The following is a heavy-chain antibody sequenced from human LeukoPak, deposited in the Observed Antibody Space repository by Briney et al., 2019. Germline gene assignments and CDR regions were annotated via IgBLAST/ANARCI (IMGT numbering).Heavy chain of an antibody. D-gene: IGHD3-22*01. CDR2: ISYDGSNK. CDR1: GFTFSSYG. J-gene: IGHJ6*03. V-gene: IGHV3-30*18. CDR3: AKMALYYYDSSGYLYMDV. Sequence: GGSLRLSCAASGFTFSSYGMHWVRQAPGKGLEWVAVISYDGSNKYYADSVKGRFTISRDNSKNTLYLQMNSLRAEDTAVYYCAKMALYYYDSSGYLYMDVWGKGTTVTISS.